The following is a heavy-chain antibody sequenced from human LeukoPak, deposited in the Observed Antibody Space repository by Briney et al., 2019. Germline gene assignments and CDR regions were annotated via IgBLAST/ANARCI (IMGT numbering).Heavy chain of an antibody. Sequence: SETLSLTCTVSGGSISSSSYYWGWIRQPPGKGLEWIGSIYYSGSTYYNPSLKSRVTISVDTSKNQFSLKLSSVTAADTAVYYCARKEMATTPFDYWGQGTLVTVSS. CDR3: ARKEMATTPFDY. CDR2: IYYSGST. V-gene: IGHV4-39*07. D-gene: IGHD5-24*01. J-gene: IGHJ4*02. CDR1: GGSISSSSYY.